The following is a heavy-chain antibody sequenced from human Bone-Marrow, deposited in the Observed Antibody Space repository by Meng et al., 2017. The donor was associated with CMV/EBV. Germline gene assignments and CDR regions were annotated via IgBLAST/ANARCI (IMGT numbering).Heavy chain of an antibody. Sequence: GESLKISCAASGFTFSGYEMNWVRQAPGMRLDWVSYISSSATTIHYADSVKGRFTISRDNAKSSLYLQMNGLRAEDTGVYYCARDYGFWSAYDFWGQGTLVTVYS. V-gene: IGHV3-48*03. CDR1: GFTFSGYE. CDR2: ISSSATTI. J-gene: IGHJ4*02. D-gene: IGHD3-3*01. CDR3: ARDYGFWSAYDF.